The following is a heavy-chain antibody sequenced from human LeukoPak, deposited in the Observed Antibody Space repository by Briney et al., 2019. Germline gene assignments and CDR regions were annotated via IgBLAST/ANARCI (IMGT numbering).Heavy chain of an antibody. Sequence: GASVKVSCKASGYTFTSYYMHWVRQAPGQGLEWMGIINPSGGSTSYAQKFQGRVTMTRDTSTSTVYMELSSLRSEDTAMYYCARVRSRGELRVVFGYWGQGTLVTVSS. J-gene: IGHJ4*02. V-gene: IGHV1-46*01. D-gene: IGHD1-7*01. CDR3: ARVRSRGELRVVFGY. CDR1: GYTFTSYY. CDR2: INPSGGST.